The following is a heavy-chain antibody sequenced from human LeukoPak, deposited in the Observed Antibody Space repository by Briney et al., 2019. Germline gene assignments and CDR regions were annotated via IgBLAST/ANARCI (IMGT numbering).Heavy chain of an antibody. V-gene: IGHV1-8*03. Sequence: ASVKVSCKASGYTFTSYDINYGREATGQGLEWMGWMNPNSGNTGYAQKFQGRVTITRNTSISTAYMELSSLRSEDTAVYYCARGPSIAARSPYYYYYMDVWGKGTTVTVSS. CDR1: GYTFTSYD. J-gene: IGHJ6*03. CDR2: MNPNSGNT. CDR3: ARGPSIAARSPYYYYYMDV. D-gene: IGHD6-6*01.